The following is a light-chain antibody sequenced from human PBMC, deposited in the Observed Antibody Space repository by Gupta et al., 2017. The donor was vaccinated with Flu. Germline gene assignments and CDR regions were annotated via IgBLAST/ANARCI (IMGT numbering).Light chain of an antibody. J-gene: IGKJ2*01. CDR3: QQFGRSPYT. Sequence: ENVLTQSPGTLSLSPGERVTLSCRASQSVSNNYLAWYQQKLGQPPRLLIYGASNRATGIPDRFSGSGSGTDFTLTISRLEPEDVVVYYCQQFGRSPYTFGQGSKLEIK. CDR2: GAS. V-gene: IGKV3-20*01. CDR1: QSVSNNY.